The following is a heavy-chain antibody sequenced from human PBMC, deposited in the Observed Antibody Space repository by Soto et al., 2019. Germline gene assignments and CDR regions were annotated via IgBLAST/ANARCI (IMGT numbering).Heavy chain of an antibody. CDR1: GFTFSSYA. CDR3: AKSPYSSSWKRKYFQH. D-gene: IGHD6-13*01. J-gene: IGHJ1*01. CDR2: ISGSGGST. Sequence: PGGSLRLSCAASGFTFSSYAMSWVRQAPGKGLEWVSAISGSGGSTYYADSVKGRFTISRDNSKNTLYLQMNSLRAEDTAVYYCAKSPYSSSWKRKYFQHWGQGTLVTVSS. V-gene: IGHV3-23*01.